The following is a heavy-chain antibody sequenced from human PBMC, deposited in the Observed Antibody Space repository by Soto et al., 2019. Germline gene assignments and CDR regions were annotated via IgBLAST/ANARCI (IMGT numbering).Heavy chain of an antibody. Sequence: PGGSLRLSCAASGFTFSVYAMTWVRQAPGKGLQWVSSISDSGDITYYADSVGGRFTISRDNSKDTVYLQMDSLRTEDTATYYGANSGGIGRTPDSWGQGALVTVSS. D-gene: IGHD3-10*01. V-gene: IGHV3-23*01. CDR2: ISDSGDIT. CDR1: GFTFSVYA. J-gene: IGHJ5*01. CDR3: ANSGGIGRTPDS.